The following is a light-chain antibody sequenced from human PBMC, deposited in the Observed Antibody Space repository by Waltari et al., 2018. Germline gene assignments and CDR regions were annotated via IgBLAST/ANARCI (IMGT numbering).Light chain of an antibody. CDR2: AAS. CDR3: LQYNSNPLT. J-gene: IGKJ4*01. Sequence: DIQMTHSPSSLSASAGHRVTLTCRASQCISTYLNWYQQKPGKAPKRLIYAASSLESGVPSRFSGSGSGTDFTLTISSLQPEDCATYYCLQYNSNPLTFGGGTKVEIK. V-gene: IGKV1-17*01. CDR1: QCISTY.